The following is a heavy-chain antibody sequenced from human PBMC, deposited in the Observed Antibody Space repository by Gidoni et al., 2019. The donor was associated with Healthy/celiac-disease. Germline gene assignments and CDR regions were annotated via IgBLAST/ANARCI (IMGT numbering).Heavy chain of an antibody. CDR2: INHSGST. Sequence: QVQLQQWGAGLLKPSETLSLTCAVYGGSFSGYYWNWIRQPPGKGLEWIGEINHSGSTNYNPSLKSRVTISVDTSKNQFSLKLSSVTAADTAVYYCAGHLRGNSGLVLDYWGQGTLVTVSS. V-gene: IGHV4-34*01. CDR1: GGSFSGYY. CDR3: AGHLRGNSGLVLDY. J-gene: IGHJ4*02. D-gene: IGHD2-8*01.